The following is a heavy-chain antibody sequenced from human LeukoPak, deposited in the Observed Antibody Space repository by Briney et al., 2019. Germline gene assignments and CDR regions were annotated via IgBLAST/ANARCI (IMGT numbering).Heavy chain of an antibody. CDR2: ISYDGSNK. V-gene: IGHV3-30*18. D-gene: IGHD3-22*01. J-gene: IGHJ4*02. CDR1: GLIFSTYA. Sequence: GGSLRLSCAASGLIFSTYAMHWVRQAPGKGLEWVAVISYDGSNKYYTDSVKGRFTISRDNSKNTLYLQMNSLRVGDTAVYYCAKGGDSSGYYGGPDYWGQGTLVTVSS. CDR3: AKGGDSSGYYGGPDY.